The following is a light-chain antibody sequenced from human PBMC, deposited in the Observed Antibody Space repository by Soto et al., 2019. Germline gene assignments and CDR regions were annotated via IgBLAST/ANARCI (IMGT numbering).Light chain of an antibody. CDR2: DVS. CDR3: QQSDSTPYT. Sequence: DVQMTQSPSTLSASVGDRVTITCRASQSINNLLAWYQQKPGKAPKFLIYDVSTLESGVPSRFSGSGSGTDFTLTIASLQPEDFSTYYCQQSDSTPYTFGQGTKVDIK. J-gene: IGKJ2*01. V-gene: IGKV1-5*01. CDR1: QSINNL.